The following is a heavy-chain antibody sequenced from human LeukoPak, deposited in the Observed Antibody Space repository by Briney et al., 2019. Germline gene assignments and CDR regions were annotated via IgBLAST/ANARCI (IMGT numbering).Heavy chain of an antibody. Sequence: SQTLSLTCAISGDSVSSKSAAWNWIRQSPSRGLEWLGRTYYRSNWYNDYAVSVESRITINPDTSKNQFSLQLNSVTPEDTAVYYCARGSQSSRWFDPWGQGTLVTVSS. CDR1: GDSVSSKSAA. V-gene: IGHV6-1*01. CDR3: ARGSQSSRWFDP. D-gene: IGHD6-6*01. J-gene: IGHJ5*02. CDR2: TYYRSNWYN.